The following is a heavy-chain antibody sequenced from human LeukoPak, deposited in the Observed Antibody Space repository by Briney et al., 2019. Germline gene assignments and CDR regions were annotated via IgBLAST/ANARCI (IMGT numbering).Heavy chain of an antibody. CDR3: ARDLHYGSGSFDPFYSYGMDV. D-gene: IGHD3-10*01. Sequence: PETLSLTCTVSGGSIRVYHWSWIRQPPGKGLEWSGDVDDSGSTNDKPSLKSWVNILIETSRNQFSLNLHSVTAADTAVYYCARDLHYGSGSFDPFYSYGMDVWGQGTTVTITS. CDR2: VDDSGST. J-gene: IGHJ6*02. V-gene: IGHV4-59*01. CDR1: GGSIRVYH.